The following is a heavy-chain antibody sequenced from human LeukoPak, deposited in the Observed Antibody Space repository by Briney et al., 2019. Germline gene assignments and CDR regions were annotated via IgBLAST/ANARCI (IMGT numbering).Heavy chain of an antibody. V-gene: IGHV1-2*02. J-gene: IGHJ4*02. Sequence: ASVKVSCKASGYTFTDYYMHWVRQAPGQGFEWMGWINHNDGDTNYAQKFQGRVTMTRDTSISTAHMEVSRLRSDDTAVYYCARANFLYRSSSTCLFDYWGQGTLVTVSS. CDR3: ARANFLYRSSSTCLFDY. CDR1: GYTFTDYY. D-gene: IGHD2-2*01. CDR2: INHNDGDT.